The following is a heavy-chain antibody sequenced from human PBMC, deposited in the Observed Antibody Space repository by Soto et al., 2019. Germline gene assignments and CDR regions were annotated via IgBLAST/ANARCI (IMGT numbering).Heavy chain of an antibody. CDR2: IWYDGSNK. V-gene: IGHV3-33*01. Sequence: GSLRLSCAASGFTFSSYGMHWVRQAPGKGLEWVAVIWYDGSNKYYADSVKGRFTISRDNSKNTLYLQMNSLRAEDTAVYYCARSSRPYYYYMDVWGKGTAVTVSS. CDR1: GFTFSSYG. CDR3: ARSSRPYYYYMDV. J-gene: IGHJ6*03.